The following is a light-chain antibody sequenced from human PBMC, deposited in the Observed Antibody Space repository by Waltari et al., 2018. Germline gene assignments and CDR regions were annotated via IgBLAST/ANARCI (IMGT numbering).Light chain of an antibody. J-gene: IGLJ1*01. CDR1: TSDVGNYDL. Sequence: QSALTQPASVSGTPGQSITISCTGTTSDVGNYDLVSWYQQHPGKAPKHLICEVNKRPSGVSSRFSGSKSGNTASLTISGLQAEDEAYYYCCSYAGRGTYVFGSGTKVTVL. V-gene: IGLV2-23*02. CDR3: CSYAGRGTYV. CDR2: EVN.